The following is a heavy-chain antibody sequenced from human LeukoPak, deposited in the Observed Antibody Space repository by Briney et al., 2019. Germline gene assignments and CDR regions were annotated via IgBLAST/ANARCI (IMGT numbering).Heavy chain of an antibody. Sequence: SETLSLTCAVYGGSFSGYYWSWIRQPPGKGLEWIGEINHSGSTNYNPSLKSRVTISVDTSKNQFSLQLSSLTPEDTAVYYCARVSSSWSPSLSVTHYFDSWGQGALVTVSS. J-gene: IGHJ4*01. D-gene: IGHD6-13*01. CDR2: INHSGST. CDR3: ARVSSSWSPSLSVTHYFDS. CDR1: GGSFSGYY. V-gene: IGHV4-34*01.